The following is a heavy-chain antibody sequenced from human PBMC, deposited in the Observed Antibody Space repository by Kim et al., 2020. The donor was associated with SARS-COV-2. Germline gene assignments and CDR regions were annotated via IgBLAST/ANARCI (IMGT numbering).Heavy chain of an antibody. CDR2: INSDGSST. CDR3: ARDATAYYDFWSGYYYYYYGMDV. V-gene: IGHV3-74*01. Sequence: GGSLRLSCAASGFTFSSYWMHWVRQAPGEGLVWVSRINSDGSSTSYADSVKGRFTISRDNAKNTLYLQMNSLRAEDTAVYYCARDATAYYDFWSGYYYYYYGMDVWGQGTTVTVSS. J-gene: IGHJ6*02. D-gene: IGHD3-3*01. CDR1: GFTFSSYW.